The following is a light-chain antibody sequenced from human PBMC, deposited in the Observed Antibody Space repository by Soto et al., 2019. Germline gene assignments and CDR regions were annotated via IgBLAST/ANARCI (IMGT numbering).Light chain of an antibody. Sequence: TQSPASLSLSPGERATLSYRASQSVSSCLAWYQQKPGKAPKLLIYVASTRATGIPSRFSGSGSGTEFTLTISSLQSEDFAIYYCQQSNNLPITFGQGTRLEIK. CDR1: QSVSSC. J-gene: IGKJ5*01. CDR3: QQSNNLPIT. CDR2: VAS. V-gene: IGKV3-15*01.